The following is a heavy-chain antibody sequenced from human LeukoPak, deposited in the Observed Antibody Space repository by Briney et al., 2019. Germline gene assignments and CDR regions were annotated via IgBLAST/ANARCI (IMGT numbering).Heavy chain of an antibody. D-gene: IGHD1-26*01. Sequence: SETLSLTCTVSGYSISSNYYWGWIRQPPGRGLEWIGSNSHNGVTYYNPSLKSRLTISVDMSTTQFSLNLRSVTAADTAVYYCERGLPPYSGEFAYWGPGTLATVSS. CDR3: ERGLPPYSGEFAY. CDR1: GYSISSNYY. V-gene: IGHV4-38-2*02. CDR2: NSHNGVT. J-gene: IGHJ4*02.